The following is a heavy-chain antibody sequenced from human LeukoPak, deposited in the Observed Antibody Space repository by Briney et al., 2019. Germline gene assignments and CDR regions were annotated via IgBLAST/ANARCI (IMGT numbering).Heavy chain of an antibody. V-gene: IGHV3-23*01. CDR1: GFTFNNYA. J-gene: IGHJ4*02. D-gene: IGHD6-19*01. Sequence: GGSLRLSCAASGFTFNNYAMTWVRQAPGKGLECISTISGAGGGTYYTDSVKGRFTISRDNSKNTVYLQMNSLRAGDTAVYYCARGLRAVAGNTYFDCWGQGTLVTVSS. CDR2: ISGAGGGT. CDR3: ARGLRAVAGNTYFDC.